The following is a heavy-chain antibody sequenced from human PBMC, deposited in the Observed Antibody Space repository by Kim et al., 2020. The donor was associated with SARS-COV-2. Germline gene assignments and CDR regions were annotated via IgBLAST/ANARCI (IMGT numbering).Heavy chain of an antibody. CDR1: GGSISSYY. Sequence: SETLSLTCTVSGGSISSYYWCWIWQPPGKGMEWIGYIYYSGSTNYNPTLKSGVTISVDTSKNQYSLKLSSVTAADTAVYYCARSGDGWYNTGGMFDPWGQGTLVTVSS. D-gene: IGHD6-19*01. CDR3: ARSGDGWYNTGGMFDP. J-gene: IGHJ5*02. CDR2: IYYSGST. V-gene: IGHV4-59*08.